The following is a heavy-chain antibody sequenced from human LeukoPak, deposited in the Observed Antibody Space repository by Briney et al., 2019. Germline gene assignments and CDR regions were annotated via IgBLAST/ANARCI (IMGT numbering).Heavy chain of an antibody. Sequence: SETLSLTCTVSGGSISSYYWSWIRQPPGKGLEWIGYIYYSGSTNYNPSLKSRVTISVDTSKNQFSLKLSSVTAADTAVYYCARPLVQGLYDAFDIWGQGTMVTVSS. J-gene: IGHJ3*02. CDR2: IYYSGST. CDR3: ARPLVQGLYDAFDI. V-gene: IGHV4-59*01. CDR1: GGSISSYY. D-gene: IGHD6-19*01.